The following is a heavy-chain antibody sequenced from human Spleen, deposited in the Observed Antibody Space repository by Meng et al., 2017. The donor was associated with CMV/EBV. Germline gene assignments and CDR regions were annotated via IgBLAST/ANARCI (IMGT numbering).Heavy chain of an antibody. CDR1: GGTFRSYG. V-gene: IGHV1-69*05. J-gene: IGHJ4*02. CDR3: ARGERHNWNLLLS. D-gene: IGHD1-7*01. Sequence: SVKVSCKTSGGTFRSYGISWVRQAPGQGLEWMGGIIPGFGAANYTQKFQGRVTITTDESTSTAYMELNSLRSEDTAVYYCARGERHNWNLLLSWGQGTLVTVSS. CDR2: IIPGFGAA.